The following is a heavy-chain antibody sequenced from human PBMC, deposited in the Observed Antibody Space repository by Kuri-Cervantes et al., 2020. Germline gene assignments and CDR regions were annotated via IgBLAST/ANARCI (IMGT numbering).Heavy chain of an antibody. J-gene: IGHJ4*02. CDR1: GGTFSSYA. CDR3: ARERPNSGYDYVFDY. D-gene: IGHD5-12*01. V-gene: IGHV1-69*06. CDR2: IIPIFGTA. Sequence: SVKVSCKASGGTFSSYAISWVRQAPGQGLEWMGGIIPIFGTANYAQKFQGRVTITADKSTSTAYMELSRLRSDDTAVYYCARERPNSGYDYVFDYWGQGTLVTVSS.